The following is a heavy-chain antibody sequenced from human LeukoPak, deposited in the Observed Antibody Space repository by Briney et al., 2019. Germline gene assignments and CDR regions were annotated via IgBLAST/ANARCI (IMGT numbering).Heavy chain of an antibody. CDR3: ARDPGYSSSWYDYFDY. CDR1: GFTFDDYG. J-gene: IGHJ4*02. CDR2: INWNGGNT. Sequence: GGSLRLSCAASGFTFDDYGMSWVRQAPGKGLEWVSGINWNGGNTGYAGSVKGRFTISRDNAKNSLYLQMNGLRAEDTAVYYCARDPGYSSSWYDYFDYWGQGTLVTVSS. D-gene: IGHD6-13*01. V-gene: IGHV3-20*04.